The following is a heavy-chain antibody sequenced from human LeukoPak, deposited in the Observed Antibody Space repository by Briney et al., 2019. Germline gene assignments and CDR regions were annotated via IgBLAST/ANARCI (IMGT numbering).Heavy chain of an antibody. CDR3: ARDRNYGDYRGEFTY. J-gene: IGHJ4*02. CDR1: GGTFSSYA. D-gene: IGHD4-17*01. CDR2: IIPIFGTA. V-gene: IGHV1-69*13. Sequence: SVKVSCKASGGTFSSYAISWVRQAPGQGLEWMGGIIPIFGTANYAQKFQGRVTITADESTSTAYMELSSLRSEDTAVYYCARDRNYGDYRGEFTYWGQGTLVTVSS.